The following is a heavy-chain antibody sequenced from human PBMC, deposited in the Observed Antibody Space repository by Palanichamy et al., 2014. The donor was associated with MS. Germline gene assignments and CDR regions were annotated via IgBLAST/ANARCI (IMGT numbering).Heavy chain of an antibody. CDR3: ASQRESYYDSSGYR. D-gene: IGHD3-22*01. CDR1: GFTFSSYA. J-gene: IGHJ5*02. CDR2: VSNSGGST. Sequence: EVQLVESGGGLVQPGGSLRLSCVGSGFTFSSYAMSWVRQAPGKGLEWVSAVSNSGGSTYYSDSVKGRFTISRDNSKNTLYLQMNSLRPEDTAVYYCASQRESYYDSSGYRWGQGTLVTVSS. V-gene: IGHV3-23*04.